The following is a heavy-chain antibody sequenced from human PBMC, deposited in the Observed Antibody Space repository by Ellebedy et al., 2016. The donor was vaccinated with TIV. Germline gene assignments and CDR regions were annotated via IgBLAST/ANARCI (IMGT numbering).Heavy chain of an antibody. CDR1: GFTFSNYA. D-gene: IGHD1-26*01. CDR2: ISFDGDNK. V-gene: IGHV3-30*04. CDR3: ASPVGATGGDDY. J-gene: IGHJ4*02. Sequence: GGSLRLSCAASGFTFSNYAMHWVRQAPGKGLEWVAVISFDGDNKYYADSVKGRFTISRDNAKNSLYLQMNSLRAEDTAVYYCASPVGATGGDDYWGQGTLVTVSS.